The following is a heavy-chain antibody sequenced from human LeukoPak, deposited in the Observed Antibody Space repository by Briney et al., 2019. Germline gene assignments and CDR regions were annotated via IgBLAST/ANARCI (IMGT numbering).Heavy chain of an antibody. CDR2: ISSSSSYI. D-gene: IGHD5-18*01. CDR1: GFTFSSYS. Sequence: PGGSLRLSCAASGFTFSSYSMNWVRQAPGKGLEWVSSISSSSSYIFYADSVKGRFTISRDNAKNSLYLQMNSLRAEDTAVYYCARVEDTAMAYAGGGDAFDIWGQGTMVTVSS. J-gene: IGHJ3*02. CDR3: ARVEDTAMAYAGGGDAFDI. V-gene: IGHV3-21*01.